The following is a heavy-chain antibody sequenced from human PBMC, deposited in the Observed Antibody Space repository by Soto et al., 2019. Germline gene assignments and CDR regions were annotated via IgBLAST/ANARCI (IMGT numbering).Heavy chain of an antibody. J-gene: IGHJ4*02. V-gene: IGHV3-21*01. CDR3: ARDRGTMVRGVMDY. D-gene: IGHD3-10*01. Sequence: EVQLVESGGGLVKPGGSLRLSCAASGFTFSSYSMNWLCQAPGKGLEWVSSISSSSSYIYYADSVKGRFTISRDNAKNSLYLQMNSLRAEDTAVYYCARDRGTMVRGVMDYWGQGTLVTVSS. CDR2: ISSSSSYI. CDR1: GFTFSSYS.